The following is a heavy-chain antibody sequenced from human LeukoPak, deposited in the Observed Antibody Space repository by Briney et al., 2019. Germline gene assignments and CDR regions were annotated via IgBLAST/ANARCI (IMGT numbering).Heavy chain of an antibody. D-gene: IGHD3-22*01. J-gene: IGHJ4*02. Sequence: SQTLSLTCTVSGGSISSGDYYWSWIRQPPGKGLEWIGYIYYSGSTYYNPSLKSRVTISVDTSKNQFSLKLSSVTAADTAVYYCARSHYYDSSGYYFGLYYFDYWGQGTLVTVSS. V-gene: IGHV4-30-4*01. CDR2: IYYSGST. CDR3: ARSHYYDSSGYYFGLYYFDY. CDR1: GGSISSGDYY.